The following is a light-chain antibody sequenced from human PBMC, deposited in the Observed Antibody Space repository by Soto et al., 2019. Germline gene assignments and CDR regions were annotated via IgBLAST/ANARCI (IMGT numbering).Light chain of an antibody. CDR2: IRN. Sequence: QSVLTQPPSVSGAPGQRVTISCTGSSSNIGAGSDVHWYQQLPGTAPKLLIYIRNNRPSGVPDRFSGSKSDTSASLAITGLQAEDEADYYCQSYYSSLSGWVFGGGTKLTVL. CDR3: QSYYSSLSGWV. V-gene: IGLV1-40*01. CDR1: SSNIGAGSD. J-gene: IGLJ3*02.